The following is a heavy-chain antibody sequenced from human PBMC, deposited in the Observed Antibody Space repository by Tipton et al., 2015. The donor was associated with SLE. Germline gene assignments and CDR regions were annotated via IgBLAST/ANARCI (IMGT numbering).Heavy chain of an antibody. V-gene: IGHV4-39*07. J-gene: IGHJ4*02. CDR3: ARGVLRPFDY. D-gene: IGHD1-1*01. CDR1: GGSISTSSYY. Sequence: TLSLTCTVSGGSISTSSYYWAWIRQPPGKGLECIGNINYSGTTSYNPSLKSRVTMSVDTSKNQFSLKLSSVTAADTAVYYCARGVLRPFDYWGQGTLVTVSS. CDR2: INYSGTT.